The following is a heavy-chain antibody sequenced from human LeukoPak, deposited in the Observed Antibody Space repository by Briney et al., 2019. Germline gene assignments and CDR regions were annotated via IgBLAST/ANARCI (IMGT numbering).Heavy chain of an antibody. CDR2: INPTTGVT. Sequence: ASVKVSCKTSGYTFTTYYMHWVRQAPGQGLEWMGIINPTTGVTNYAQKFQGRVSMTRDTSASTVYMELNSLRSEDTAVYYCTRDRVVPNAGPRLYNWFDPWGQGTLVTVSS. CDR1: GYTFTTYY. V-gene: IGHV1-46*01. D-gene: IGHD2-2*01. J-gene: IGHJ5*02. CDR3: TRDRVVPNAGPRLYNWFDP.